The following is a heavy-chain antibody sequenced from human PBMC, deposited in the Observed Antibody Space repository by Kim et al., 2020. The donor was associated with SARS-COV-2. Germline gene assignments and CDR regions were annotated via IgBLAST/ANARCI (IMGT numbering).Heavy chain of an antibody. CDR2: MSTDNELR. V-gene: IGHV1-18*01. CDR1: GYRFTTFG. J-gene: IGHJ6*02. Sequence: ASVKVSCKASGYRFTTFGIHWVRQAPGQGLEWMGWMSTDNELRHYAQKFQGRVSMTTDISTTTAYLELRGLTSEDAAVYFCAKVGAERRRYVDVLGPGT. D-gene: IGHD1-26*01. CDR3: AKVGAERRRYVDV.